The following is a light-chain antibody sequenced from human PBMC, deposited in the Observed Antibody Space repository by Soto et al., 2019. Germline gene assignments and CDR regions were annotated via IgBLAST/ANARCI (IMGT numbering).Light chain of an antibody. CDR3: QSYDSSLSALV. V-gene: IGLV2-8*01. Sequence: QSALTQPPSASGSPGQSVTISCTGTSSDVGGYNYVSWYQQHPGKAPKLMIYEVSKRPSGVPDRFSGSKSGTSASLAITGLQAEDEADYYCQSYDSSLSALVFGGGTKVTVL. J-gene: IGLJ2*01. CDR1: SSDVGGYNY. CDR2: EVS.